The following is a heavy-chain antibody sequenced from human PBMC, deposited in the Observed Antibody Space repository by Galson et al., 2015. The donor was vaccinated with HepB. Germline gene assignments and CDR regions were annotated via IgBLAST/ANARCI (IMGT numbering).Heavy chain of an antibody. V-gene: IGHV3-30-3*01. J-gene: IGHJ6*02. CDR1: GFTFSSYA. CDR3: ARGWFGVAPGALRGMDV. D-gene: IGHD3-10*01. Sequence: SLRLSCAASGFTFSSYAMHWVRQAPGKGLEWVAVISYDGSNKYYADSVKGRFTISRDNSKNTLYLQMNSLRAEDTAVYYCARGWFGVAPGALRGMDVWGQGTTVTVSS. CDR2: ISYDGSNK.